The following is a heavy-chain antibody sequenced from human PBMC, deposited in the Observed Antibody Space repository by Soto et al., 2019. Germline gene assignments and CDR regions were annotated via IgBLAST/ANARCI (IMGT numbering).Heavy chain of an antibody. Sequence: GGSLRLSCAASGFVFAGYAMNWVRQAPGKGLEWVSTISSSGGATYYADSVKGRFTISRDNSKNTLYVQMNSLRAEDTAVYYCAKDSASRWEDYHYYGMDVWGQGTTVTVSS. V-gene: IGHV3-23*01. CDR1: GFVFAGYA. CDR2: ISSSGGAT. D-gene: IGHD1-26*01. CDR3: AKDSASRWEDYHYYGMDV. J-gene: IGHJ6*02.